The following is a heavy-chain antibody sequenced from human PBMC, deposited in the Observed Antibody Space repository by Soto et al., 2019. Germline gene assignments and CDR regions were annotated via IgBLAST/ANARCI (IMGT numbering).Heavy chain of an antibody. CDR1: GGTFSSYA. CDR3: ARDGRGAVAGPPDNWFDP. J-gene: IGHJ5*02. D-gene: IGHD6-19*01. V-gene: IGHV1-69*13. Sequence: SVKVSCKASGGTFSSYAISWVRQAPGQGLEWMGGIIPIFGTANYAQKFQGRVTITADESTSTAYMELSSLRSEDTAVYYCARDGRGAVAGPPDNWFDPWGQGTLVTVSS. CDR2: IIPIFGTA.